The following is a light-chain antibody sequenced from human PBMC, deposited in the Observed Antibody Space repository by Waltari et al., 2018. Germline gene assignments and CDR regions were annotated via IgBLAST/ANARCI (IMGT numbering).Light chain of an antibody. CDR3: MQGTHGPPT. J-gene: IGKJ1*01. CDR1: QSLVHSDGNRH. Sequence: VVLLQSPLSVPVTLGQPASISCSSSQSLVHSDGNRHFTRFPQRPGQSPMRLIYEASKRDSGVPDRFSGSGSGTDVTLKISRVEAEDVGVYYCMQGTHGPPTFGQGTKVEVK. CDR2: EAS. V-gene: IGKV2-30*02.